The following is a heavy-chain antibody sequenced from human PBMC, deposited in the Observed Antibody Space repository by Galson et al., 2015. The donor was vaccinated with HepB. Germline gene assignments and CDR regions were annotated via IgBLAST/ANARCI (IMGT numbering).Heavy chain of an antibody. CDR2: ISGSGGSI. V-gene: IGHV3-23*01. CDR1: GFTFSSYA. J-gene: IGHJ4*02. CDR3: ARGVRVYGDYVD. Sequence: CAASGFTFSSYAMSWVRQAPGKGLEWVSAISGSGGSIYYADSVKGRFTISRDNAKNSLYLQMNSLRAEDTAVYYCARGVRVYGDYVDWGQGTLVTVSS. D-gene: IGHD4-17*01.